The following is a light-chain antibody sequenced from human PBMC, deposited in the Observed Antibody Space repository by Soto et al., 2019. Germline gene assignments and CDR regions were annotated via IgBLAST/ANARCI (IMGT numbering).Light chain of an antibody. J-gene: IGKJ5*01. CDR1: QDIRND. Sequence: DIQMTQSPSSLSASVGDRVTITCRASQDIRNDLCWYQQKPGKAPKRLIYDAFILQSGVPPRFSGNGSGTEFTLTISSLQAEDYATYFCLQHKTYSLPFGQGTRLE. CDR2: DAF. CDR3: LQHKTYSLP. V-gene: IGKV1-17*01.